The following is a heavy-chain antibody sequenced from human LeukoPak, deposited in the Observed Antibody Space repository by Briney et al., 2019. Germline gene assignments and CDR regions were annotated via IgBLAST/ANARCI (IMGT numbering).Heavy chain of an antibody. D-gene: IGHD5-18*01. J-gene: IGHJ5*02. CDR3: ARTVVDTAMVIFWFDP. V-gene: IGHV4-59*08. CDR2: IYSSGTT. Sequence: PSETLSLTCTVSGGSISGYYWSWIRQPPGKGLEWIGYIYSSGTTNYNPSLKSQITISLDTSKNQFSLKLSSVTAADTAVYYCARTVVDTAMVIFWFDPWGQGTLVTVSS. CDR1: GGSISGYY.